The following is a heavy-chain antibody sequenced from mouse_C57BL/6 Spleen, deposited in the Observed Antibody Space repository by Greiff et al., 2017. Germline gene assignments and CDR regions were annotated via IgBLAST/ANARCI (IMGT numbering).Heavy chain of an antibody. CDR3: ARAGYYGYYAMDY. V-gene: IGHV1-22*01. CDR2: INPNNGGT. D-gene: IGHD1-1*02. J-gene: IGHJ4*01. Sequence: VQLQQSGPELVKPGASVKMSCKASGYTFTDYNMHWVKQSHGKSLEWIGYINPNNGGTSYNQKFKGKATLTVNKSSSTGYMELRSLTSEDSAVYYWARAGYYGYYAMDYWGQGTSVTVSS. CDR1: GYTFTDYN.